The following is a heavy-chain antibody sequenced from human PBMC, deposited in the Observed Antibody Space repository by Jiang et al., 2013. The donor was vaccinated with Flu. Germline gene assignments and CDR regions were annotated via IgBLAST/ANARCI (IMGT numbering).Heavy chain of an antibody. CDR1: GGSISSSSYY. CDR3: ARHNYYGSGSYYSAFDY. Sequence: LVKPSETLSLTCTVSGGSISSSSYYWGWIRQPQEGAGVDWEYLLYGSTYYNPSLKSRVTISVDTSKNQFSLKLSSVTAADTAVYYCARHNYYGSGSYYSAFDYWGQGTLVTVSS. D-gene: IGHD3-10*01. CDR2: LLYGST. V-gene: IGHV4-39*01. J-gene: IGHJ4*02.